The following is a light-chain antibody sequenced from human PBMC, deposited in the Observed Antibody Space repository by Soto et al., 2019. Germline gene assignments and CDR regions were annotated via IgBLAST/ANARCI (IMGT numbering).Light chain of an antibody. CDR3: QQSYTTLSIT. CDR2: AAS. J-gene: IGKJ5*01. CDR1: ESISRH. Sequence: DIKMTQSPSSLSASVGDRVTITCRASESISRHLNWYQQKPGKAPKLLIYAASSLQNGVPSRFRGGGSGTDFTLTISNLQPEDFATYYCQQSYTTLSITFGQGTRLEIK. V-gene: IGKV1-39*01.